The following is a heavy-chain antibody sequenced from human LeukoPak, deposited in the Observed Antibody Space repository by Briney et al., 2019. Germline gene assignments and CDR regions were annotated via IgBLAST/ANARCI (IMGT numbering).Heavy chain of an antibody. J-gene: IGHJ4*02. D-gene: IGHD3-10*01. V-gene: IGHV4-34*01. CDR3: ARAPSHYGSGSYYDY. Sequence: SETLSLTCAVYGGSFSGYYWSWIRQPPGKGLEWIGEINHSGSTNYNPSLKSRVTISVDTSKNQFSLKLSSVTAADTAVYYCARAPSHYGSGSYYDYWGQGTLVTVSS. CDR1: GGSFSGYY. CDR2: INHSGST.